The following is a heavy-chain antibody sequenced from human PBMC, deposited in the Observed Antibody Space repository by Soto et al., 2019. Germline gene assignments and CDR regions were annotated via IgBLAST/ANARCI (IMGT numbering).Heavy chain of an antibody. CDR1: GYTFTSYA. Sequence: ASVKVSCKASGYTFTSYAMHWVRQAPGQRLEWMGWINAGNGNTKYSQKFQGRVTITADESTSTAYMELSSLRSEDTAVYYCARDPSGSYPYYYYGMDVWGQGTTVTVSS. D-gene: IGHD1-26*01. V-gene: IGHV1-3*01. CDR2: INAGNGNT. CDR3: ARDPSGSYPYYYYGMDV. J-gene: IGHJ6*02.